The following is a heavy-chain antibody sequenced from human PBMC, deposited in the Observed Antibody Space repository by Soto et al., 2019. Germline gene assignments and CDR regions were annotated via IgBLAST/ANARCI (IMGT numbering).Heavy chain of an antibody. CDR2: IYYSGST. CDR1: SDSISSYR. V-gene: IGHV4-59*01. Sequence: PSETLSLTCTVSSDSISSYRWGGIRQPPGKGLEWIGYIYYSGSTNYNPSLKSRVTISVDTSKNQFSLKLSSVTAADTAVYYCARGDTAMVSNFDYWGQGTLVTVSS. J-gene: IGHJ4*02. CDR3: ARGDTAMVSNFDY. D-gene: IGHD5-18*01.